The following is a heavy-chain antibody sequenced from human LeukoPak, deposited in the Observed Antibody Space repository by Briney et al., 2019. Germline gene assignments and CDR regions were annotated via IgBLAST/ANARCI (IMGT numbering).Heavy chain of an antibody. V-gene: IGHV4-59*08. Sequence: SETLSLTCTVSGGSISSYYWGWIRQPPGKGLEWIGYIYYSGSTNYNPSLKSRVTISVDTSKNQFSLKLSSVTAADTAVYYCARQGGSTAMVTDWGQGTLVTVSS. J-gene: IGHJ4*02. CDR3: ARQGGSTAMVTD. CDR2: IYYSGST. D-gene: IGHD5-18*01. CDR1: GGSISSYY.